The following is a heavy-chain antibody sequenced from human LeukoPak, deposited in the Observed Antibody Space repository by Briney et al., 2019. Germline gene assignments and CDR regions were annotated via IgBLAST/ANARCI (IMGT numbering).Heavy chain of an antibody. CDR1: GFTFSSYA. Sequence: GGSLRLSCAASGFTFSSYAMHWVRQAPGKGLEWVAVISYDGSNKYYADSVKGRFTISRDNAKNSLYLQMNSLRAEDTAVYYCARTNYDTTRGMDVWGQGTTVTVSS. CDR2: ISYDGSNK. J-gene: IGHJ6*02. V-gene: IGHV3-30*04. CDR3: ARTNYDTTRGMDV. D-gene: IGHD3-22*01.